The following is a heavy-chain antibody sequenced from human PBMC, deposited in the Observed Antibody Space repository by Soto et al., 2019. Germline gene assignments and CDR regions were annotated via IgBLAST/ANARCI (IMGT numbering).Heavy chain of an antibody. CDR2: VSYDGSGK. CDR1: GFIFNYYA. CDR3: ARRRYGSGSFHYYYGMDV. J-gene: IGHJ6*02. Sequence: GGSLRLSCAASGFIFNYYAMHWVRQAPGKGLEWVAVVSYDGSGKYYADSVKGRFTISRDNSKNTLYLQMNSLRAEDTAVYYCARRRYGSGSFHYYYGMDVWGQGTTVTVSS. D-gene: IGHD3-10*01. V-gene: IGHV3-30-3*01.